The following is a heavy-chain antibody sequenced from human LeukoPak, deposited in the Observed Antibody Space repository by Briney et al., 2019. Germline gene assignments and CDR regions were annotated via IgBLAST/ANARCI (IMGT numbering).Heavy chain of an antibody. CDR2: IYYSRSI. D-gene: IGHD1-26*01. CDR1: GGSISSYY. Sequence: SETLSLTCTVSGGSISSYYWGWIRQPPGKGLEWIGSIYYSRSIYYSPSLKSRVTISVDRSKNQFSLKVTSVTAADTAVYYCAREHGGSYFVFDAFDIWGQGTMVTVSS. CDR3: AREHGGSYFVFDAFDI. V-gene: IGHV4-39*07. J-gene: IGHJ3*02.